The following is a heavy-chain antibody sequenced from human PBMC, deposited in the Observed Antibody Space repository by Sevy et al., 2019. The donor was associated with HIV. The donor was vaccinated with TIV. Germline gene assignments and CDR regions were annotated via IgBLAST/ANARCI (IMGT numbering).Heavy chain of an antibody. CDR1: GGSVSSGSYY. CDR3: ARANVDTAMVVFDY. CDR2: IYYSGST. V-gene: IGHV4-61*01. D-gene: IGHD5-18*01. J-gene: IGHJ4*02. Sequence: SETLSLTCTVSGGSVSSGSYYWSWIRQPPGKGLEWIGYIYYSGSTNYNPSLKSRVTISVDTSKNQSSLKLSSVTAADTAVYYCARANVDTAMVVFDYWGQGTLVTVSS.